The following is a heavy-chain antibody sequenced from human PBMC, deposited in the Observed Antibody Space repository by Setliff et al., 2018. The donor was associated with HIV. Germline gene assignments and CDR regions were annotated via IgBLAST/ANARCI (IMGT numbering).Heavy chain of an antibody. CDR3: VRGVQSPPHYSYYYMDV. CDR2: IIPILGVA. D-gene: IGHD3-3*01. Sequence: SVKVSCQASGGTFNSHTINWVRQAPGQGLDWMGRIIPILGVANYAQRFQGKVTITADKTTSTAYMELTSLRFDDTAMYYCVRGVQSPPHYSYYYMDVWGEGTMVTVSS. J-gene: IGHJ6*03. V-gene: IGHV1-69*02. CDR1: GGTFNSHT.